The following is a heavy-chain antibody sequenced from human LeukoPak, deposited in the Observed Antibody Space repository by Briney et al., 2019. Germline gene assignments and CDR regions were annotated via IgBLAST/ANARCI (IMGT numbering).Heavy chain of an antibody. V-gene: IGHV3-33*01. Sequence: PGRSLRLYCAASGFTFSSYGMHWVRQAPGKGLEWVAVIWYDGSNKYYADSVKGRFTISRDNSKNTLYLQMNSLRAEDTAVYYCARSPGIAAAGPFDYWGQGTLVTVSS. CDR2: IWYDGSNK. D-gene: IGHD6-13*01. J-gene: IGHJ4*02. CDR3: ARSPGIAAAGPFDY. CDR1: GFTFSSYG.